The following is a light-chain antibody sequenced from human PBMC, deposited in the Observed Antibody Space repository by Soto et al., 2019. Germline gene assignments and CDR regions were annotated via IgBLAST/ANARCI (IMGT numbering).Light chain of an antibody. J-gene: IGLJ1*01. CDR3: ISYTTSSTRV. V-gene: IGLV2-14*01. CDR2: EVT. CDR1: ISDLCIYNY. Sequence: TQPASVRGSPGHSNAMSWSPSISDLCIYNYVSWYQQHPGKVPKLIIFEVTNRPSGVSNRFSGSKYGHTASLTMSGLQAEDEADYCCISYTTSSTRVFGTGTKVTVL.